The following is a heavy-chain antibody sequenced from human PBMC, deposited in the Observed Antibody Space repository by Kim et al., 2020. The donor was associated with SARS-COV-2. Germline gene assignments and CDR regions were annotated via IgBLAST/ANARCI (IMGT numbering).Heavy chain of an antibody. CDR3: ARDHPRNWNYGYYYYYMDV. D-gene: IGHD1-7*01. CDR2: IWYDGSNK. V-gene: IGHV3-33*01. CDR1: GFTFSSYG. J-gene: IGHJ6*03. Sequence: GGSLRLSCAASGFTFSSYGMHWVRQAPGKGLEWVAVIWYDGSNKYYADSVKGRFTISRDNSKNTMYLQMNSLRAEDTAVYYCARDHPRNWNYGYYYYYMDVWGKGTTDTVSS.